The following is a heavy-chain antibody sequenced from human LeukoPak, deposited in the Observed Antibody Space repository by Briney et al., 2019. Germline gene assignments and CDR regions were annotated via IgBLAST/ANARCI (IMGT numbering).Heavy chain of an antibody. CDR1: GDTFSSYA. CDR2: IIPIFGTA. Sequence: SVKVSCKATGDTFSSYAISWVRQAPGQGVEWMGGIIPIFGTANYAQKFQGRVTITTDESTSTASMELGSLRSEDMAVYHCARDHTLGSSWSRNDAFGIWGQGTMVTVSS. CDR3: ARDHTLGSSWSRNDAFGI. J-gene: IGHJ3*02. V-gene: IGHV1-69*05. D-gene: IGHD6-6*01.